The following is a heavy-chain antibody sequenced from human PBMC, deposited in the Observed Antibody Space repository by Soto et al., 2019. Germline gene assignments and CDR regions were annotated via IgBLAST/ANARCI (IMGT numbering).Heavy chain of an antibody. CDR3: ASPTMTSTSFYYAMDV. CDR1: GHRFTTYW. V-gene: IGHV5-10-1*01. CDR2: INPTDSEA. J-gene: IGHJ6*02. Sequence: GESLKISCKTSGHRFTTYWISWVRQMPGKGLEYMGKINPTDSEANYSPSFEGHVTFSVDRSTSTAYVRWNSLKASDTAMYYCASPTMTSTSFYYAMDVWGQGTTVTVSS. D-gene: IGHD4-17*01.